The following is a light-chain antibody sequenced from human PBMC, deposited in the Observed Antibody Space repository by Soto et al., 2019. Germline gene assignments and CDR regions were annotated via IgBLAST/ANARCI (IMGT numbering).Light chain of an antibody. CDR1: QDIKNY. Sequence: DIQMTQSPSSLSASVGDRVTITCQASQDIKNYLNWYQQKPGKAPNLLIYDASTLRSGVPSRFSGSGSGTEFTLTISSLQADDFATYYCQQSDTYPLTFGQGTRLEIK. J-gene: IGKJ5*01. V-gene: IGKV1-33*01. CDR2: DAS. CDR3: QQSDTYPLT.